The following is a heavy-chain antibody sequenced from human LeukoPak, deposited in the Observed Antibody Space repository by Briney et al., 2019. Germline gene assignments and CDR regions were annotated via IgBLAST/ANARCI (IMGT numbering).Heavy chain of an antibody. Sequence: GESLKISCEASGYTFSNYWIGWVRQMPGKGLEWMGIIYPDDPDTKYSPSFQGQVTISADKSISTAYLQWSGLKASDTAMYYCARSRDSSGYYYLIWGQGTLVTVSS. CDR2: IYPDDPDT. CDR3: ARSRDSSGYYYLI. CDR1: GYTFSNYW. V-gene: IGHV5-51*01. J-gene: IGHJ4*02. D-gene: IGHD3-22*01.